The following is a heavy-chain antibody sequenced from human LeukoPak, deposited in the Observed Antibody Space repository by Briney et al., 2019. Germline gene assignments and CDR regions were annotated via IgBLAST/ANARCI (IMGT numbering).Heavy chain of an antibody. CDR2: ISSSGSTI. V-gene: IGHV3-48*03. J-gene: IGHJ4*02. D-gene: IGHD4-23*01. CDR3: ARTVARIGY. CDR1: GFTFSSYE. Sequence: PGGSLRLSCAASGFTFSSYEMNWVRQAPGKGLEWVSHISSSGSTIYYTDSVKGRFTISRDNSKNLLYLQMNSLRAEDTAIYYCARTVARIGYWGQGTLVSVS.